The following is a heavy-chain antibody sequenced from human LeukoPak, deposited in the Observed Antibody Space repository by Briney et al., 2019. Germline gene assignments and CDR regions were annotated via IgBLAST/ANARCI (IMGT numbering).Heavy chain of an antibody. CDR3: ARDMITFGGVIGYDY. V-gene: IGHV4-61*02. CDR1: GGSISSGSYY. CDR2: IYTSGST. D-gene: IGHD3-16*02. Sequence: PSQTLSLTCTVSGGSISSGSYYWSWIRQPAGKGLEWIGRIYTSGSTNYNPSLKSRVTISVDTSKNQFSLTLSSVTAADTAVYYCARDMITFGGVIGYDYWGQGTLVTVSS. J-gene: IGHJ4*02.